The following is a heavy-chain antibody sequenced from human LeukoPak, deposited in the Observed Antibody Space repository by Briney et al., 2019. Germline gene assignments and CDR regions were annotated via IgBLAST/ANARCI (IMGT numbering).Heavy chain of an antibody. Sequence: GGSLRLSCTTSGFIFGDYAMHLVRQAPGKGLEWVSGISWDRGTTGYGDSVKGRFTISRDNAKNTLYLQMSSLRAEDTALYYCAKASNYDYLWGSQQIGYYFDHWGRGILVTVSS. CDR3: AKASNYDYLWGSQQIGYYFDH. CDR2: ISWDRGTT. V-gene: IGHV3-9*01. J-gene: IGHJ4*02. D-gene: IGHD3-16*01. CDR1: GFIFGDYA.